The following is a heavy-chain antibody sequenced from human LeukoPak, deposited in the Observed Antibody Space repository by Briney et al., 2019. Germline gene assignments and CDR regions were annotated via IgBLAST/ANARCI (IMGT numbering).Heavy chain of an antibody. V-gene: IGHV4-30-4*01. CDR1: GGSISSGDYY. J-gene: IGHJ6*02. Sequence: SQTLSLTCTVSGGSISSGDYYWSWIRQPPGKGLEWIGYIYYSGSTYYNPSLKSRVTISVDTSKNQFSLKLSSVTAADTAVYYCARASVDWNYYGMDVWGQGTTVTVSS. D-gene: IGHD1-1*01. CDR3: ARASVDWNYYGMDV. CDR2: IYYSGST.